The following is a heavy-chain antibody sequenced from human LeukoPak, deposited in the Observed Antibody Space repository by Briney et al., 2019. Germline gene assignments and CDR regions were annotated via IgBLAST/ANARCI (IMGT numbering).Heavy chain of an antibody. CDR3: ASLECGGDCYTPGWFDP. Sequence: ASVKVSCKASGYTFTSYGISWVRQAPGQGLEWMGWISAYNGNTNYAQKLQGRVTMTTDTSTSTAYMELRSLRSDDTAVYYCASLECGGDCYTPGWFDPWGQGTLVTVSS. D-gene: IGHD2-21*02. CDR2: ISAYNGNT. J-gene: IGHJ5*02. CDR1: GYTFTSYG. V-gene: IGHV1-18*01.